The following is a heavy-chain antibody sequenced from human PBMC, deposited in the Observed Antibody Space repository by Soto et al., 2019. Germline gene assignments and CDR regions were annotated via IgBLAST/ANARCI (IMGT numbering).Heavy chain of an antibody. V-gene: IGHV4-39*01. J-gene: IGHJ6*02. CDR2: IYYSGST. CDR1: GGSISSSSYY. Sequence: PSETLSLTCTVSGGSISSSSYYWGWIRQPPGKGLEWIGSIYYSGSTYYNPSLKSRVTISVDTSKNQFSLKLSSVTAADTAVYYFARRYYDFWSGLTTHYYYYGMDVWGQGTTVT. D-gene: IGHD3-3*01. CDR3: ARRYYDFWSGLTTHYYYYGMDV.